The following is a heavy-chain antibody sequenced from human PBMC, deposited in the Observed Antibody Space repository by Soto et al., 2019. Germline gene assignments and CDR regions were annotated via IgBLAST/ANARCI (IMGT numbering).Heavy chain of an antibody. Sequence: LRLSCAASGFSFSRYWMYWLRQSPGKGLEWVSRISSDGATASLPDSVEGRFAVSRDNAKSEVFLQMNSLRVDDTGVYFCARVHPGGFPTGFDHWGQGVLVTVSS. D-gene: IGHD2-21*01. CDR3: ARVHPGGFPTGFDH. CDR1: GFSFSRYW. CDR2: ISSDGATA. J-gene: IGHJ4*02. V-gene: IGHV3-74*01.